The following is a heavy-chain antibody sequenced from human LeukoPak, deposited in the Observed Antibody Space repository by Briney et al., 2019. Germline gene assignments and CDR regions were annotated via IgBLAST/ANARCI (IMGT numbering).Heavy chain of an antibody. D-gene: IGHD3-10*01. CDR3: ASGVGSSLVPDY. CDR2: INPNSGGT. Sequence: ASVKVSCKASGYTFTGYYMHWVRQAPGQGLEWMGRINPNSGGTNYAQKFQGRVTMARDTSISTAYMELSRLRSDDSAVYYCASGVGSSLVPDYWGQGTLVTVSS. J-gene: IGHJ4*02. V-gene: IGHV1-2*02. CDR1: GYTFTGYY.